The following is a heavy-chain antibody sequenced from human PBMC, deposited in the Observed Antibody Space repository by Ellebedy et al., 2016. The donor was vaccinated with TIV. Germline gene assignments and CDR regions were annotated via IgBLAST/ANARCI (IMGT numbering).Heavy chain of an antibody. J-gene: IGHJ5*02. CDR1: GYTFTGYY. CDR3: ARDYGSGSSPPPASDNWFDP. CDR2: INPNSGGT. Sequence: AASVKVSCKASGYTFTGYYMHWVRQAPGQGLEWMGWINPNSGGTNYAQKLQGRVTMTTDTATSTAYMELRSLRSDDTAVYYCARDYGSGSSPPPASDNWFDPWGQGTLVTVSS. D-gene: IGHD3-10*01. V-gene: IGHV1-2*02.